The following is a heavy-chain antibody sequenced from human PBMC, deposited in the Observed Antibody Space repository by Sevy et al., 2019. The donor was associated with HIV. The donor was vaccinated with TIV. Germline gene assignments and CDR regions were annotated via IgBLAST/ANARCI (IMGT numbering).Heavy chain of an antibody. CDR1: GFTFSSYR. Sequence: GGSLRLSCAASGFTFSSYRMTWVRQAPGKGLEWVSCISSNSDYINYADSVKGRFTISRDNAKNLLYLQMDSLRAEDTAVYYCARAVVEISTWRSDYWGQGILVTVSS. CDR2: ISSNSDYI. V-gene: IGHV3-21*01. J-gene: IGHJ4*02. CDR3: ARAVVEISTWRSDY. D-gene: IGHD5-12*01.